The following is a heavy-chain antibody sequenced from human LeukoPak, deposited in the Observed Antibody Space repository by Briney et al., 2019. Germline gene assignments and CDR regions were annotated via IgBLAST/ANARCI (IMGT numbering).Heavy chain of an antibody. Sequence: PSQTLSLTCAVSGGSISSGGYSWSWIRQPPGKGLEWIGYIYHSGSTYYNPSPKSRVTISVDRSKNQFSLKLSSVTAADTAVYYCARAGGYCSSTSCYGYSYGMDVWGQGTTVTVSS. CDR1: GGSISSGGYS. J-gene: IGHJ6*02. CDR2: IYHSGST. V-gene: IGHV4-30-2*01. D-gene: IGHD2-2*03. CDR3: ARAGGYCSSTSCYGYSYGMDV.